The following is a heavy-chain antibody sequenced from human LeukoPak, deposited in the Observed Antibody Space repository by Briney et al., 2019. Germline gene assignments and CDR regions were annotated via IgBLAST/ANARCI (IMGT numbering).Heavy chain of an antibody. J-gene: IGHJ4*02. CDR3: AKEEDWELLWFGEFDY. CDR2: ISGSGGST. V-gene: IGHV3-23*01. D-gene: IGHD3-10*01. CDR1: GFTFSSYA. Sequence: QAGGSLRLSCAASGFTFSSYAMSWVRQAPGKGLEWVSAISGSGGSTYNADSVKGRFTISRDNSKNTLYLQMNSLRAEDTAVYYCAKEEDWELLWFGEFDYWGQGTLVTVSS.